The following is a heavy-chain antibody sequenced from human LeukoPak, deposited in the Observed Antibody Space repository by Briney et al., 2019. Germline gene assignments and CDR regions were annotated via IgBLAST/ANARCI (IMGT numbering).Heavy chain of an antibody. V-gene: IGHV4-59*01. CDR2: IYYSGST. D-gene: IGHD2-2*01. J-gene: IGHJ5*02. CDR3: ESSRSHCTSTSCYPNCYDT. CDR1: GGSISSYY. Sequence: SETLSLTCTVSGGSISSYYWSWIRQPPGKGLEWIGYIYYSGSTNYNPSLKSRVTISVDTSKNQFSLKMSSVTAEDTAVYYCESSRSHCTSTSCYPNCYDTYGQGTLVTVSS.